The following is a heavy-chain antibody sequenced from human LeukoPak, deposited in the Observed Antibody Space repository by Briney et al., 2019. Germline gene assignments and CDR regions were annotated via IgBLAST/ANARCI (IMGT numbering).Heavy chain of an antibody. CDR2: IRYDGSNK. CDR1: GFTFSSYG. D-gene: IGHD3-10*01. J-gene: IGHJ4*02. Sequence: GGSLRLSCAASGFTFSSYGMHWVRQAPGKGLEWVAFIRYDGSNKYYADSAKGRFTISRDNSKNTLYLQMNSLRAEDTAVYYCAKGRYYYGSAQGYWGQGTLVTVSS. CDR3: AKGRYYYGSAQGY. V-gene: IGHV3-30*02.